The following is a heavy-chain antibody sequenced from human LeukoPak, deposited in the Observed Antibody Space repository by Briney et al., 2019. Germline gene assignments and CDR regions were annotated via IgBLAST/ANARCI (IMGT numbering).Heavy chain of an antibody. J-gene: IGHJ4*02. CDR1: GYTFTSYG. CDR2: ISAYNGNT. CDR3: AREPYYYDSSGYYYAFDY. V-gene: IGHV1-18*01. Sequence: ASVKVSCKASGYTFTSYGISWVRQAPGQGLEWMGWISAYNGNTNYAQKLQGRVTMTTDTSTSTAYMELRSLRSDDTAVYYCAREPYYYDSSGYYYAFDYWGQGTLVTVSS. D-gene: IGHD3-22*01.